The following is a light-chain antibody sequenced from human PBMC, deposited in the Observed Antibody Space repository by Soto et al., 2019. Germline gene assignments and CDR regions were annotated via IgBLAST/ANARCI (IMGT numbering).Light chain of an antibody. CDR3: TSYAVGINVV. CDR1: SSDVGYYNY. V-gene: IGLV2-8*01. J-gene: IGLJ2*01. CDR2: EVN. Sequence: QSVLTQPPSASGSPGQSVTISCTGTSSDVGYYNYVSWYQQHPGKAPKLIIYEVNKRPSGVPDRFSGSKSGNTASLTVSGLQAEDEADYFCTSYAVGINVVFGGGTKLTV.